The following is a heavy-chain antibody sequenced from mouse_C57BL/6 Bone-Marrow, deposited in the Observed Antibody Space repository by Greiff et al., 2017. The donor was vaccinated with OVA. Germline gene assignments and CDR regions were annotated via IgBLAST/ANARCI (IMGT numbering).Heavy chain of an antibody. V-gene: IGHV8-8*01. J-gene: IGHJ3*01. CDR2: IWWEEDK. D-gene: IGHD2-4*01. CDR3: ARIPPLYYYYAWFAY. Sequence: QVTLKVSGPGILQPSQTLSLTCSFSGFSLSTFGMGVGWIRQPSGKGLEWLAHIWWEEDKYYNPALKSRRTISKDTSKNQLFLKIANVDTADTATYYCARIPPLYYYYAWFAYWGQGTLVTVSA. CDR1: GFSLSTFGMG.